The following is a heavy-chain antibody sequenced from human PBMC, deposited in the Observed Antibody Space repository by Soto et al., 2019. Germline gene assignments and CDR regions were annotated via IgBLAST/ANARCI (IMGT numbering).Heavy chain of an antibody. Sequence: SVKVSCKASGGTFSSYTISGVRQAPGQGLEWMGRIIPILGIANYAQKFQGRVTITADKSTSTAYMELSSLRSEDTAVYYCARIYCSGGSCYSGFDYWGQGTLVTVSS. CDR1: GGTFSSYT. CDR3: ARIYCSGGSCYSGFDY. J-gene: IGHJ4*02. V-gene: IGHV1-69*02. D-gene: IGHD2-15*01. CDR2: IIPILGIA.